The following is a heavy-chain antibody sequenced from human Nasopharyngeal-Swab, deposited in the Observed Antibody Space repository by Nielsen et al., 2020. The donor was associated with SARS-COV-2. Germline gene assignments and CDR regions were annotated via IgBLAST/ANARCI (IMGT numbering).Heavy chain of an antibody. CDR3: ARGSGTYSDYFDY. CDR2: TYFRSKWLN. V-gene: IGHV6-1*01. D-gene: IGHD1-26*01. J-gene: IGHJ4*02. Sequence: SQTLSLTCAISGDSVSSNSAAWTWIRQSPSRGLEWLGRTYFRSKWLNDYAVSVKSRITINQDTSRNQFSLQLNSVTPEDTAIYYCARGSGTYSDYFDYWGQDTLVSVSS. CDR1: GDSVSSNSAA.